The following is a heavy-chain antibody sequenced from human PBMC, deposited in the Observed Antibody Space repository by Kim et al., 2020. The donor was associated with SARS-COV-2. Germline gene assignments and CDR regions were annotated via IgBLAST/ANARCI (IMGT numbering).Heavy chain of an antibody. V-gene: IGHV3-23*01. CDR3: MKGGWGWIWDH. D-gene: IGHD2-2*03. J-gene: IGHJ4*02. CDR1: GFTFIGYA. Sequence: GGSLRLSCTTSGFTFIGYAMSWVRQAPGKGLGWVSSIDGSDGTTYYVDSVKGRFTISRDNSKNTLYLQMSNLRADDTAVYYCMKGGWGWIWDHWGQGTL. CDR2: IDGSDGTT.